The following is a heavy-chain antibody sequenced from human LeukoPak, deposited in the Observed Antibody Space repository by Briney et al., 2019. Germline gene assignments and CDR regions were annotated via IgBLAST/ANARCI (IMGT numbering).Heavy chain of an antibody. CDR2: IYYSGST. J-gene: IGHJ3*02. D-gene: IGHD7-27*01. V-gene: IGHV4-30-4*08. CDR1: GGSISSGDYY. CDR3: ARSLTVIDAFDI. Sequence: PSQTLSLTCTVSGGSISSGDYYWSWIRQPPGKGLEWIGYIYYSGSTYYNPSLKSRVTISVDTSKNQFSLKLSSVTAADTAVYYCARSLTVIDAFDIWGQGTMVTVSS.